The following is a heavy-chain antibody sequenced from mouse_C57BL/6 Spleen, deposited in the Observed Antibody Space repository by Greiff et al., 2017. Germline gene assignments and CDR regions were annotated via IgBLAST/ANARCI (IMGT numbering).Heavy chain of an antibody. CDR3: ARDVAYAMDY. V-gene: IGHV7-1*01. Sequence: EVQGVESGGGLVQSGRSLRLSCATSGFTFSDFYMEWVRQAPGKGLEWIAASRNKANDYTTEYSASVKGRFIVSRDTSQSILYLQMSALRAEDTAIYYCARDVAYAMDYWGQGTTVTVSS. J-gene: IGHJ4*01. CDR1: GFTFSDFY. CDR2: SRNKANDYTT.